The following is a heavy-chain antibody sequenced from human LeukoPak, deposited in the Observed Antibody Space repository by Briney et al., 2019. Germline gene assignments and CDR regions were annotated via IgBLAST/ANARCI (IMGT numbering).Heavy chain of an antibody. CDR1: GGSISSSSYY. J-gene: IGHJ3*02. Sequence: SETLSLTCTVSGGSISSSSYYWGWIRQPPGKGLEWIGSIYYSGSTYYNPSLKSRVTISVDTSKNQFSLKLSSVTAADTAVYYCARGQVSDYDFWSGYPRDAFDIWGQGTMVTVSS. CDR2: IYYSGST. D-gene: IGHD3-3*01. CDR3: ARGQVSDYDFWSGYPRDAFDI. V-gene: IGHV4-39*01.